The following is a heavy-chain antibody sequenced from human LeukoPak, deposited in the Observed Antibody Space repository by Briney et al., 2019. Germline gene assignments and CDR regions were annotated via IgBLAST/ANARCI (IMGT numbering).Heavy chain of an antibody. CDR1: GFTFSSYA. V-gene: IGHV3-30*04. CDR3: ARVPYDFWSGYWVYYYYGMDV. D-gene: IGHD3-3*01. Sequence: PGRSLRLSSAASGFTFSSYAMHWVRQAPGKGLEWVAVISYDGSNKYYADSVKGRFTISRDNSKNTLYLQMNSLRAEDTAVYYCARVPYDFWSGYWVYYYYGMDVWGQGTTVTVSS. CDR2: ISYDGSNK. J-gene: IGHJ6*02.